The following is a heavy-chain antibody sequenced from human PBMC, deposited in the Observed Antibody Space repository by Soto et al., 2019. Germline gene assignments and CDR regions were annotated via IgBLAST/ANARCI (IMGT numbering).Heavy chain of an antibody. CDR3: ARQGYSSSWYTKLHYFDY. CDR1: GGSISSSSYY. D-gene: IGHD6-13*01. CDR2: IYYSGST. Sequence: SETLSLTCTVSGGSISSSSYYWGWIRQPPGKGPEWIGSIYYSGSTYYNPSLKSRVTISVDTSKNQFSLKLSSVTAADTAVYYFARQGYSSSWYTKLHYFDYWGQGTLVTVSS. V-gene: IGHV4-39*01. J-gene: IGHJ4*02.